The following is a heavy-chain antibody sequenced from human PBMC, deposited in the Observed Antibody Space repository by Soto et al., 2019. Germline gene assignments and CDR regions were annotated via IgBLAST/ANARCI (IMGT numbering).Heavy chain of an antibody. CDR3: ARKANDAGRFAP. J-gene: IGHJ5*02. D-gene: IGHD1-1*01. V-gene: IGHV4-4*07. CDR2: IYTSGST. Sequence: PSETLSLTCTVSGASISRYYWSWIRQAAGKGLEWIGRIYTSGSTIYNPSLKSRVTMSIDTSKNQFSLKLTSVTAADTAVYYCARKANDAGRFAPWGQGTLV. CDR1: GASISRYY.